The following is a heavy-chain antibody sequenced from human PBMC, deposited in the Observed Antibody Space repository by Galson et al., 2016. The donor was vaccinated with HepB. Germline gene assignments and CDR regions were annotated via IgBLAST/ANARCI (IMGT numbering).Heavy chain of an antibody. CDR2: INVGNGNT. Sequence: SVKVSCKASGYTFSSYAMHWARQAPGQRLEWMGWINVGNGNTKYSQKFQGRVTITRDTSASTADMELSSLRSEDTAVYYCARDNWVVPAATLGSPPDYWGQGTLVTVSS. V-gene: IGHV1-3*01. J-gene: IGHJ4*02. CDR1: GYTFSSYA. CDR3: ARDNWVVPAATLGSPPDY. D-gene: IGHD2-2*01.